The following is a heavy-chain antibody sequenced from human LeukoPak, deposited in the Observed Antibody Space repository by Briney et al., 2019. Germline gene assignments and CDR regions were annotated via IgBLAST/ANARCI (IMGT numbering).Heavy chain of an antibody. V-gene: IGHV3-7*01. CDR2: IKQDGSEK. CDR1: GYPYKRYW. D-gene: IGHD2-21*02. J-gene: IGHJ4*02. CDR3: VSTATFDY. Sequence: GGSVRLSCAASGYPYKRYWMSWLRQARGRGLEWVANIKQDGSEKDYVDSVKGQCAVSRDNAKNSLYLRLNSLRAEDTAVYYCVSTATFDYWGQGTLVTVSS.